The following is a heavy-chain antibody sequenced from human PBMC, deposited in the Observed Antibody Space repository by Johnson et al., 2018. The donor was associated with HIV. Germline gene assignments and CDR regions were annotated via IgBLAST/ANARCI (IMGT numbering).Heavy chain of an antibody. J-gene: IGHJ3*02. CDR2: ISYDGSNK. D-gene: IGHD1-1*01. V-gene: IGHV3-30-3*01. Sequence: QVQLVESGGGVVQPGRSLRLSCAASGFTFSNYDIHWVRQPPGKGLEWVAVISYDGSNKYYADSVKGRFTISRDNSKNTLFLQMNGLRAEDTAVYYCARTNWNDDAGGAIDIWGQGTTVTVSS. CDR1: GFTFSNYD. CDR3: ARTNWNDDAGGAIDI.